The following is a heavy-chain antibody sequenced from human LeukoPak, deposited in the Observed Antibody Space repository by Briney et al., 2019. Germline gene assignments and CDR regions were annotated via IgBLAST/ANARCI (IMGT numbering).Heavy chain of an antibody. CDR2: ISAYNGNT. CDR3: ARDKGLWFGEFPFDY. V-gene: IGHV1-18*01. D-gene: IGHD3-10*01. Sequence: ASVKVSCKAPGYTFTSYGISWVRQAPGQGLEWMGWISAYNGNTNYAQKLQGRVTMTTDTSTSTAHMELRSLRSDDTAVYYCARDKGLWFGEFPFDYWGQGTLVTVSS. CDR1: GYTFTSYG. J-gene: IGHJ4*02.